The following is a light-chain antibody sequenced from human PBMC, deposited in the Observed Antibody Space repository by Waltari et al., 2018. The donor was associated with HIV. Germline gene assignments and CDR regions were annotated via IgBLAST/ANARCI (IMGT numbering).Light chain of an antibody. V-gene: IGLV2-8*01. CDR1: SSDDGAYNY. Sequence: QYALTQPPSASGPPGPSVTTSCTGTSSDDGAYNYVSWYQQHPGKAPKLLIAEVNKRPAGVPDRFSGSKSSNTASLTVSGLQAEDEADFYCSSYAGSNNVVFGGGTKLTVL. CDR3: SSYAGSNNVV. J-gene: IGLJ2*01. CDR2: EVN.